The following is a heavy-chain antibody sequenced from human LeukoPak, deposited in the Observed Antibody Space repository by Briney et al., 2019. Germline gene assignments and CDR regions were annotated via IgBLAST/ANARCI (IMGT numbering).Heavy chain of an antibody. J-gene: IGHJ5*02. D-gene: IGHD6-13*01. Sequence: PSETLSLTCTVSGGSISSSSYYWSWIRQPPGKGLEWIGYIYHSGSTYYNPSLKSRVTISVDRSKNQFSLKLSSVTAADTAVYYCARSLWRGSSSWYDPWGQGTLVTVSS. V-gene: IGHV4-30-2*01. CDR1: GGSISSSSYY. CDR2: IYHSGST. CDR3: ARSLWRGSSSWYDP.